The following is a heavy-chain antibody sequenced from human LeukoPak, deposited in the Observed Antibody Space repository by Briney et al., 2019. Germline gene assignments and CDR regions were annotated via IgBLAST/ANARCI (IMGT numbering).Heavy chain of an antibody. D-gene: IGHD3-22*01. CDR1: GYTFTSYG. V-gene: IGHV1-18*01. CDR3: ARAGYYDSSGYYNPGNWFDP. Sequence: ASVKVSCKASGYTFTSYGISWVRQAPGQGLEWMGWISAYNGNTNYAQKLQGRVIMATDTSTSTAYMELRSLRSDDTAVYYCARAGYYDSSGYYNPGNWFDPWGQGTLVTVSS. CDR2: ISAYNGNT. J-gene: IGHJ5*02.